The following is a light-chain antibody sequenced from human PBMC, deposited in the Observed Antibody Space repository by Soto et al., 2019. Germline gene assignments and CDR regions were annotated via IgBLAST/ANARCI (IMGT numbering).Light chain of an antibody. J-gene: IGKJ2*01. CDR1: QSVTSSC. Sequence: EIVLTQSPGTLSLSPGERATLSCRVSQSVTSSCLAWYQQKPGQAPRLLISGATSRATGIPDRFSGSGSGTDFTLTISRLEPEDFAVYYCQHYGSSPPYTFGQGTKLEIK. CDR3: QHYGSSPPYT. V-gene: IGKV3-20*01. CDR2: GAT.